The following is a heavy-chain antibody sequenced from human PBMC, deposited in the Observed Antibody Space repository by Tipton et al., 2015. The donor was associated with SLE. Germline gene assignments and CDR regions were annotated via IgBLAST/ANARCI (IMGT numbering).Heavy chain of an antibody. CDR2: IYYSGST. CDR1: GGSISSYY. D-gene: IGHD1-26*01. J-gene: IGHJ4*02. V-gene: IGHV4-59*12. Sequence: TLSLTCTVSGGSISSYYWSWIRQPPGRGLEWIGYIYYSGSTNYNPSLESRVTISVDTSKNQFSLKLSSVTAADTAVYYCARGVLGGSYPYWGQGTLVTVSS. CDR3: ARGVLGGSYPY.